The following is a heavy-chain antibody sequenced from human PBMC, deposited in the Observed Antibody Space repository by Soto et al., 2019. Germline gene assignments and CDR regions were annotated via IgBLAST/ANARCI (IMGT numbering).Heavy chain of an antibody. V-gene: IGHV1-18*01. CDR3: ARRYSSGWLWNYMDV. Sequence: QVQLVQSGAEVKKPGASVKVSCKASGYTFTSYGISWVRQAPGQGLEWMGWISAYNGNTNYAQKLPGRVTMTTDTYTSTAYMELRSLRSDDTAVYYCARRYSSGWLWNYMDVWGKGTTVTVSS. CDR2: ISAYNGNT. CDR1: GYTFTSYG. J-gene: IGHJ6*03. D-gene: IGHD6-19*01.